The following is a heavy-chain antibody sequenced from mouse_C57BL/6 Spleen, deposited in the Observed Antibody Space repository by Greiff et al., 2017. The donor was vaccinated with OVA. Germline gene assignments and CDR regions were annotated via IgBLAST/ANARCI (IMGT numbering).Heavy chain of an antibody. D-gene: IGHD1-1*01. V-gene: IGHV1-54*01. CDR3: ARRGGSSYEAMDY. J-gene: IGHJ4*01. CDR2: INPGSGGT. CDR1: GYAFTNYL. Sequence: VKLQESGAELVRPGTSVKVSCKASGYAFTNYLIEWVKQRPGQGLEWIGVINPGSGGTNYNEKFKGKATLTADKSSSTAYMQLSSLTSEDSAVYFCARRGGSSYEAMDYWGQGTSVTVSS.